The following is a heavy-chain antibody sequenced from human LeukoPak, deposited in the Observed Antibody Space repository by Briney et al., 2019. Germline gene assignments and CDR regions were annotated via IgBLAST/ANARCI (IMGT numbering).Heavy chain of an antibody. CDR2: INPSGGST. CDR1: GYTFTSYY. CDR3: ARAAFWSGYLDY. V-gene: IGHV1-46*01. J-gene: IGHJ4*02. D-gene: IGHD3-3*01. Sequence: ASVKVSCKASGYTFTSYYMHWVRQAPGQGLEWMGIINPSGGSTSYAQKFQGRVTMTRDTSISTAYMELSRLRSDDTAVYYCARAAFWSGYLDYWGQGTLVTVSS.